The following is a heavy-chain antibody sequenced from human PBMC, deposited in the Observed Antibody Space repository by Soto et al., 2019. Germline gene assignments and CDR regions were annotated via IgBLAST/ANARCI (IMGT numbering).Heavy chain of an antibody. Sequence: QLQLQESGPGLVKPSETLSITCTVSGVSFSPNYWSWIRQTPGKGLEWVGYIYYAGSTSYNPSLKSRLTISRDTSKCQFSLSLSSVTAADTAVYYCARLGAFSQSLDPWGPGTLVTVSS. CDR2: IYYAGST. CDR1: GVSFSPNY. D-gene: IGHD3-3*02. V-gene: IGHV4-59*08. J-gene: IGHJ5*02. CDR3: ARLGAFSQSLDP.